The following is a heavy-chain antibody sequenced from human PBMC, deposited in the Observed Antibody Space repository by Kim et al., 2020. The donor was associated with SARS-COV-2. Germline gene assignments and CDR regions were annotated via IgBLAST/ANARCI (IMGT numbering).Heavy chain of an antibody. J-gene: IGHJ4*02. D-gene: IGHD3-10*01. CDR3: ARGLKHRGGVDY. V-gene: IGHV4-34*01. Sequence: YNPTLKSRVTISVDTSKNQFSLKLSSVTAADTAVYYCARGLKHRGGVDYWGQGTLVTVSS.